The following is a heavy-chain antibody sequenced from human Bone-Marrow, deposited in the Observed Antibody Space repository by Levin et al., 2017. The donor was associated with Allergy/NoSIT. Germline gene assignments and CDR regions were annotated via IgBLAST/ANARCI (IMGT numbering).Heavy chain of an antibody. CDR2: IYSGGST. J-gene: IGHJ4*02. CDR3: ARVPTPLEMATDTGNY. CDR1: GFTVSSNY. D-gene: IGHD5-24*01. V-gene: IGHV3-53*01. Sequence: GGSLRLSCAASGFTVSSNYMSWVRQAPGKGLEWVSVIYSGGSTYYADSVKGRFTISRDNSKNTLYLQMNSLGAEDTAVYYCARVPTPLEMATDTGNYWGQGTLVTVSS.